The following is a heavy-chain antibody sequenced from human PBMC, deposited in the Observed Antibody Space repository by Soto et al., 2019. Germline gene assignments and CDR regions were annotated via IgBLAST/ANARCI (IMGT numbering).Heavy chain of an antibody. V-gene: IGHV4-30-4*01. D-gene: IGHD5-18*01. CDR1: GGSISSGDYY. J-gene: IGHJ4*02. CDR2: IYYSGST. CDR3: ARDRGYSYCYEREYYFDY. Sequence: QVQLQESGPGLVKPSQTPSLTCTVSGGSISSGDYYWSWIRQPPGKGLEWIGYIYYSGSTYYNPSLKSRVTISVDTSKNQFSLKLSSVTAADTAVYYCARDRGYSYCYEREYYFDYWGQGTLVTVSS.